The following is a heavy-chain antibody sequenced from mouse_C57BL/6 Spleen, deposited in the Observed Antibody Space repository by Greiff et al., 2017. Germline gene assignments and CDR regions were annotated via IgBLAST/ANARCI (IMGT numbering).Heavy chain of an antibody. J-gene: IGHJ3*01. CDR2: IRNKANNHAT. Sequence: EVQVVESGGGLVQPGGSMKLSCAASGFTFSDAWMDWVRQSPEKGLEWVAEIRNKANNHATYYAESVKGRFTISRDDSKSSVYLQMNSLRAEDTGIYYCTTAQAPAWFAYWGQGTLVTVSA. D-gene: IGHD3-2*02. CDR1: GFTFSDAW. V-gene: IGHV6-6*01. CDR3: TTAQAPAWFAY.